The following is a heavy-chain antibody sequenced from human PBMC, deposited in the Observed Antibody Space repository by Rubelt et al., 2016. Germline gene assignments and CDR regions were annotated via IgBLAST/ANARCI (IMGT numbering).Heavy chain of an antibody. CDR2: VYYSGTT. V-gene: IGHV4-59*08. D-gene: IGHD1-26*01. CDR1: GGSISTYY. Sequence: QVQLQESGPGLVKPSETLSLTCSVSGGSISTYYWSWIRQPPGKGLEWIGYVYYSGTTNYNASLKSRVTISLDTPKNQFSVRLSSVTAADTAVYYCARHIDGQYVDLWGRGTLVTVSS. CDR3: ARHIDGQYVDL. J-gene: IGHJ2*01.